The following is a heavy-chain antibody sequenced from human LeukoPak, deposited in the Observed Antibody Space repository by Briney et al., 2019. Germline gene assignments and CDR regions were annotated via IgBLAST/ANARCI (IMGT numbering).Heavy chain of an antibody. Sequence: GGSLRLSCAASGFSFSTYSMNWVRQAPGKGLEWVSSISSSSSYIYYADSVRGRFTISRDNAKNSLYLQMNSLRAEDTAVYYCARDYYTSGRSIFNWFDPWGQGTLVSVSS. D-gene: IGHD3-10*01. CDR1: GFSFSTYS. CDR2: ISSSSSYI. CDR3: ARDYYTSGRSIFNWFDP. J-gene: IGHJ5*02. V-gene: IGHV3-21*01.